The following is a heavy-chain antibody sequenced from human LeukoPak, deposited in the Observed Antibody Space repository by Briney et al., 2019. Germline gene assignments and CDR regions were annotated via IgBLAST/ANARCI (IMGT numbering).Heavy chain of an antibody. CDR2: INHSGST. Sequence: SETLSLTCAVYGGSFSGYYWSWIRQPPGKGLEWIGEINHSGSTNYNPSLKSRVTISVDTSKNQFSLKLSSVTAADTAVYYCARRITIFGVGRSFWDYWGQGTLVTVSS. V-gene: IGHV4-34*01. CDR1: GGSFSGYY. CDR3: ARRITIFGVGRSFWDY. D-gene: IGHD3-3*01. J-gene: IGHJ4*02.